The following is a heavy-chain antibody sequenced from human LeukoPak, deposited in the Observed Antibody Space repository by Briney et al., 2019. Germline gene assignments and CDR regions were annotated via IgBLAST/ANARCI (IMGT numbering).Heavy chain of an antibody. CDR3: ARGGLVVPAAIYYYYYGMDV. V-gene: IGHV4-61*02. CDR2: IYTSGST. CDR1: GGSISSGSYY. D-gene: IGHD2-2*01. J-gene: IGHJ6*02. Sequence: PSETLSLPCTVSGGSISSGSYYWSWIRQPAGKGLEWIGRIYTSGSTNYNPSLKSRVTISVDTSKNQFSLKLSSVTAADTAVYYCARGGLVVPAAIYYYYYGMDVWGQGTTVTVSS.